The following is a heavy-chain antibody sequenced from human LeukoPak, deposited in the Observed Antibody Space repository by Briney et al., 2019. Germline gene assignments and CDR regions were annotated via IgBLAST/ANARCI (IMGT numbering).Heavy chain of an antibody. D-gene: IGHD3-9*01. Sequence: PGGPLRLSCAASGFTFSSYAMSWVRQAPGKGLEWVSAISGGAGTTYYADSVKGRFTISRDNSKNTLYLQMSSLRAEDTAVYYCAKSSYDILAGCYYFDYWGQGALVTVSS. CDR2: ISGGAGTT. V-gene: IGHV3-23*01. CDR1: GFTFSSYA. J-gene: IGHJ4*02. CDR3: AKSSYDILAGCYYFDY.